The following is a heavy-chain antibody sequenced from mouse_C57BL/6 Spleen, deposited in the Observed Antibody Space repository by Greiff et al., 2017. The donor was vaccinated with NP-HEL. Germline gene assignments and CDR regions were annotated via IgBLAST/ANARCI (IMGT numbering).Heavy chain of an antibody. D-gene: IGHD2-5*01. CDR1: GFSLTSYG. CDR2: IWSDGST. Sequence: QVQLQQSGPGLVAPSQSLSITCTVSGFSLTSYGVHWVRQPPGKGLEWLVVIWSDGSTTYNSALKSRLSISKDNSKSQVFLKMNSLQTDDTAMYYCARQGYYSNYYAMDYWGQGTSVTVSS. J-gene: IGHJ4*01. CDR3: ARQGYYSNYYAMDY. V-gene: IGHV2-6-1*01.